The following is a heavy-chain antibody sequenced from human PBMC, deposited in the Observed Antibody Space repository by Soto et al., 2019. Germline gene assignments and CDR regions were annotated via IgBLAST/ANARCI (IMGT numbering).Heavy chain of an antibody. CDR3: AREENYATSGYYYVS. D-gene: IGHD3-22*01. V-gene: IGHV4-59*01. CDR1: GGSISTYY. Sequence: SETLSLTCTVSGGSISTYYWTWIRQPPGRGLEWIGYVYYSGGTNYNPSLKSRVTISVDTSKNQFSLKLTSVTAADAAVYYCAREENYATSGYYYVSWGQGTLVTVSS. J-gene: IGHJ4*02. CDR2: VYYSGGT.